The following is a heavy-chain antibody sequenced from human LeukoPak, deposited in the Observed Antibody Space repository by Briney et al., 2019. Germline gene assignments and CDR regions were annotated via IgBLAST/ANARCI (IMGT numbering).Heavy chain of an antibody. Sequence: GGSLRHSCAVSGFTFSDYYMSWVRQAPGKGLEWVSYTSSSGTTIYYADSVKGRFTISRDNAKNSLYLQMNSLRAEDTAVYFCATYNRIEFWRGFFDYWGQGTQVTVSS. CDR1: GFTFSDYY. J-gene: IGHJ4*02. CDR3: ATYNRIEFWRGFFDY. CDR2: TSSSGTTI. D-gene: IGHD3-3*01. V-gene: IGHV3-11*01.